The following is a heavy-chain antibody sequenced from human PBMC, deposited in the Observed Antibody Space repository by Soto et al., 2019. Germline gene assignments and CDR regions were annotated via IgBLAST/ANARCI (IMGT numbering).Heavy chain of an antibody. CDR2: IIPIFGTA. D-gene: IGHD2-2*01. V-gene: IGHV1-69*01. J-gene: IGHJ6*02. CDR1: GGTFSSYA. Sequence: QVQLVQSGAGVQKPGSSVKVSCKASGGTFSSYAISWVRQAPGQGLEWMGGIIPIFGTANYEQKFQGRVTITADESTITAYMELSSLRAEDTAVYYCARSAGVVVPAFHYYYGMYAWVQGTTVTVAS. CDR3: ARSAGVVVPAFHYYYGMYA.